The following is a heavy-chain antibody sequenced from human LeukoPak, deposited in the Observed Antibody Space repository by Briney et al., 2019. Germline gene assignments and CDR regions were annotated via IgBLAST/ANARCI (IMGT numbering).Heavy chain of an antibody. CDR3: ARADCSGGSCYPHYYYGMDV. J-gene: IGHJ6*02. D-gene: IGHD2-15*01. CDR2: TRNKANGYAT. V-gene: IGHV3-72*01. CDR1: GFTFSDHY. Sequence: GGSLSLSCAASGFTFSDHYMDWVRQAPGTGLEWVGRTRNKANGYATEYAASVKGRFTISRDDSKNSLYLQMNSLKTEDTAVYYCARADCSGGSCYPHYYYGMDVWGQGTTVTVSS.